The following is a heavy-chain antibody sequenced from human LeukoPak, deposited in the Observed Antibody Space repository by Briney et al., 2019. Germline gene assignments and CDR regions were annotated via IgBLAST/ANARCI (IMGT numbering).Heavy chain of an antibody. Sequence: SETLSLTCTVSGGSISSSSYYWGWIRQPPGKGLEWIGEINHSGSTNYNPSLKSRVTISVDTSKNQFSLKLSSVTAADTAVYYCARGQDYGSGTMYYYGMDVWGQGTTVTVSS. D-gene: IGHD3-10*01. CDR1: GGSISSSSYY. CDR2: INHSGST. V-gene: IGHV4-39*07. CDR3: ARGQDYGSGTMYYYGMDV. J-gene: IGHJ6*02.